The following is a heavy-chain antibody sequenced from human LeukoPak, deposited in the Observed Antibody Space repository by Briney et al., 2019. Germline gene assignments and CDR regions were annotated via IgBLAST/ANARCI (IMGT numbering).Heavy chain of an antibody. CDR2: ISYDGRNK. V-gene: IGHV3-30-3*01. CDR1: GFTFSNYA. CDR3: ARDVGRDQVVTLDS. Sequence: AGGSLRLSCAASGFTFSNYAIHWVRQAPGKGLEWVAVISYDGRNKYYADSVKGRFTISRDNSKNTLYLQMSSLRADDTADYYCARDVGRDQVVTLDSWGQGTLVTVSS. D-gene: IGHD6-6*01. J-gene: IGHJ4*02.